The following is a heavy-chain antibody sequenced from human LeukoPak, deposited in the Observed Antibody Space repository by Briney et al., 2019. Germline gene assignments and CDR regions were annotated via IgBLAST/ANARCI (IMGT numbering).Heavy chain of an antibody. CDR2: VNRDGSET. Sequence: PGGSLRLSCAAPGFTLSNHWMTWVRQVSGRGPEWVANVNRDGSETYYLDSVKGRFTISKDNAKNSLYLQMNSLRAEDTALYHCARNNGMDVWGQGTTVIVSS. CDR1: GFTLSNHW. V-gene: IGHV3-7*03. J-gene: IGHJ6*02. CDR3: ARNNGMDV.